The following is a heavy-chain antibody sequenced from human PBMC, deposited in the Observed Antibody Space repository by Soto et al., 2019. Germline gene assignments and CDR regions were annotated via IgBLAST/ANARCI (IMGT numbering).Heavy chain of an antibody. Sequence: GGSLRLSCAASGFTFSSYGMHWVRQAPGKGLEWVAVISYDGSNKYYADSVKGRFTISRDNSKNTLYLQMNSLRAEDTAVYYCAKGAPTMVRGVIDDAFDIWGQGTMVTVSS. CDR3: AKGAPTMVRGVIDDAFDI. D-gene: IGHD3-10*01. V-gene: IGHV3-30*18. J-gene: IGHJ3*02. CDR1: GFTFSSYG. CDR2: ISYDGSNK.